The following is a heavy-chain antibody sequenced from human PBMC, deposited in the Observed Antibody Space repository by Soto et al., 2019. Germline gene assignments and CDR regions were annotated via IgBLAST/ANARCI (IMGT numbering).Heavy chain of an antibody. J-gene: IGHJ6*04. CDR3: TTGAKSGLYGNYSYGTDV. V-gene: IGHV6-1*01. CDR2: TYYRSKWYT. CDR1: GDSVASNSAA. D-gene: IGHD2-21*01. Sequence: SQTLSLTCAISGDSVASNSAAWNWIRQSPSRGLEWLGRTYYRSKWYTDYAESVKSRITINPDTSKNQVSLQLKSVTPEDTAVYYCTTGAKSGLYGNYSYGTDVRGTATTVTGSS.